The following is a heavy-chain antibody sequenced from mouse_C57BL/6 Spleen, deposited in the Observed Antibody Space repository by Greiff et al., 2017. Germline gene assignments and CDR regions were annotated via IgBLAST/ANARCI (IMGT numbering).Heavy chain of an antibody. CDR1: GFSLTSYG. CDR2: IWSGGST. J-gene: IGHJ4*01. V-gene: IGHV2-2*01. Sequence: VQLQQSGPGLVQPSQSLSITCTVSGFSLTSYGVHWVRQSPGQGLEWLGVIWSGGSTDYNAAFISRLSTSKDNSTSQVFFKKNSMQADDTAIDYCARMGATRAIDYWGQGTSVTVAS. CDR3: ARMGATRAIDY. D-gene: IGHD3-1*01.